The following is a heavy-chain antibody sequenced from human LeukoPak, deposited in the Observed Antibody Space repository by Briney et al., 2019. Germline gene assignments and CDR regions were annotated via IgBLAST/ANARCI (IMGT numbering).Heavy chain of an antibody. J-gene: IGHJ6*03. D-gene: IGHD2-8*01. CDR2: IIPIFGTA. V-gene: IGHV1-69*13. Sequence: GASVKVSCKASGGTFSSYAISWVRQAPGQGLEWMGGIIPIFGTANYAQKFQGRVTITADESTSTAYMELSSLRSEDTAVYYCARGGGGGVPSYYMDVWGKGTTVTVSS. CDR3: ARGGGGGVPSYYMDV. CDR1: GGTFSSYA.